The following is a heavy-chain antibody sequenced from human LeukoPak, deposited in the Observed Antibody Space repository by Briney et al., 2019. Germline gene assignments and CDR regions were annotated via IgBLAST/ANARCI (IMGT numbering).Heavy chain of an antibody. CDR1: GFTFSSYD. J-gene: IGHJ2*01. D-gene: IGHD3-22*01. CDR3: ARSQQHYYESSGNYEIFNWYFDL. V-gene: IGHV3-30*02. CDR2: IRYDGSYT. Sequence: TGGSLRLSCEASGFTFSSYDMHWVRQAPGKGLEWVAFIRYDGSYTYYADSVKGRFTISRDNAKNSMYLQMNSLRVEDTAVYYCARSQQHYYESSGNYEIFNWYFDLWGRGTLVTVSS.